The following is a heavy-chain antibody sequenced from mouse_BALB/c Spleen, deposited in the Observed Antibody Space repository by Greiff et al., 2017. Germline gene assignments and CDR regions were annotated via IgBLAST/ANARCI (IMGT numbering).Heavy chain of an antibody. Sequence: EVQLQQTGPELVKPGASVKISCKASGYSFTDYIMLWVKQSHGKSLEWIGNINPYYGSTSYNLKFKGKATLTVDKSSSTAYMQLNSLTSEDSAVYYCARGYYGSDYAMDYWGQGTSVTVSS. CDR1: GYSFTDYI. D-gene: IGHD1-1*01. V-gene: IGHV1-39*01. J-gene: IGHJ4*01. CDR2: INPYYGST. CDR3: ARGYYGSDYAMDY.